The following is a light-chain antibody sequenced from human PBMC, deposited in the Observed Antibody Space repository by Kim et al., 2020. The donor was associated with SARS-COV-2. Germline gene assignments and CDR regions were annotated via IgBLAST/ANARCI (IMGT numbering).Light chain of an antibody. CDR2: INSDGSH. CDR1: SGHSSYS. J-gene: IGLJ3*02. Sequence: QLVLTQSPSTSASLGASVKLTCTLSSGHSSYSIAWHQQQPEKGPRYLLRINSDGSHNRGDGIPDRFSGSSSGTERYLTISSLQSDDESDYYCQTWGTCIAVFGGGTKLTVL. V-gene: IGLV4-69*01. CDR3: QTWGTCIAV.